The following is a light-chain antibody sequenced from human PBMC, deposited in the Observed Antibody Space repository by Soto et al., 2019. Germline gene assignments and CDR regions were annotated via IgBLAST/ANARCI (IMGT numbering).Light chain of an antibody. CDR3: QHYDSSPPKYT. J-gene: IGKJ2*01. V-gene: IGKV3-20*01. CDR1: QSVSSYY. CDR2: PAS. Sequence: EIVLTQSPGTLSLSPGERATLSCRASQSVSSYYLAWYLQKPGQAPRLLIYPASRRATGIPDRFSGSGSGTDFTLTISRLEPEDFAVYYCQHYDSSPPKYTFGQGTKLEIK.